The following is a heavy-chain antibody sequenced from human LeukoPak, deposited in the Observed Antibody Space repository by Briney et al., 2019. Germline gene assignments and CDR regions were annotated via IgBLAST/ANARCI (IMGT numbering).Heavy chain of an antibody. D-gene: IGHD2-2*01. Sequence: ASVKVSCKVSGYTLTELSMHWVRQAPGKGLEWMGGFDPEDGETIYAQKFQGRVTMTEDTSTDTAYMELSSLRSDDTAVYYCARDSGGQLLFSITTYYFDYWGQGTLVTVSS. J-gene: IGHJ4*02. CDR1: GYTLTELS. CDR3: ARDSGGQLLFSITTYYFDY. CDR2: FDPEDGET. V-gene: IGHV1-24*01.